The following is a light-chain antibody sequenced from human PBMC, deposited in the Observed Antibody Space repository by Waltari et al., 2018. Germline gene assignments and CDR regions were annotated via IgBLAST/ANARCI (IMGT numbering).Light chain of an antibody. V-gene: IGKV3-11*01. CDR1: QRVCDY. CDR2: DAS. CDR3: QQRSNWPRYA. J-gene: IGKJ2*01. Sequence: EIVLTQSPATLSLSPGERATLSCSASQRVCDYLAWHQQKPGQAPRPLIYDASNRATGIPARFSGGRSCTDFNLTISSLEPEDVAVYYCQQRSNWPRYAFGQGTKLEIK.